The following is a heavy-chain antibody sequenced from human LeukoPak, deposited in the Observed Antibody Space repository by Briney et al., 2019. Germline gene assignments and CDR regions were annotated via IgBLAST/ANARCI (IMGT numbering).Heavy chain of an antibody. V-gene: IGHV3-48*04. CDR1: GFTFSSYS. D-gene: IGHD1-26*01. Sequence: GGSLRLSCAASGFTFSSYSMNWVRQAPGKGLEWVSYISSSSSTIYYADSVKGRFTISRDNAKNSLYLQMNSLRAEDTAVYYCAVGATTGPDYWGQGTLVTVSS. J-gene: IGHJ4*02. CDR2: ISSSSSTI. CDR3: AVGATTGPDY.